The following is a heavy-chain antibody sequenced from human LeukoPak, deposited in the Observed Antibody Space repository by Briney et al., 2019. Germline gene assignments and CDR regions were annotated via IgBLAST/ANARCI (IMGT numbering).Heavy chain of an antibody. Sequence: QAGGSLRLSCAASGFTFSSYGMSWVRQAPGKGLEWVSAISGSGGSTYYADSVKGRFTISRDNSKNTLYLQMNSLRAEDTAVYYCAKLWDYYDSSGYLFIGAFDIWGQGTMVTVSS. CDR1: GFTFSSYG. D-gene: IGHD3-22*01. CDR3: AKLWDYYDSSGYLFIGAFDI. CDR2: ISGSGGST. V-gene: IGHV3-23*01. J-gene: IGHJ3*02.